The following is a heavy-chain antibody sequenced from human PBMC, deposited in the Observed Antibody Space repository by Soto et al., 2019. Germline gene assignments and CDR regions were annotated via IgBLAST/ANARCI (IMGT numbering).Heavy chain of an antibody. V-gene: IGHV3-30-3*01. CDR2: ISYDGSNK. CDR1: GFTFSSYA. CDR3: ARVRVGRYDFWSGYYA. J-gene: IGHJ5*02. Sequence: GGSLRLSCAASGFTFSSYAMHWVRQAPGKGLEWVAVISYDGSNKYYADSVKGRFTISRDNSKNTLYLQMNSLRAEDTAVYYCARVRVGRYDFWSGYYAWGQGTPVTVSS. D-gene: IGHD3-3*01.